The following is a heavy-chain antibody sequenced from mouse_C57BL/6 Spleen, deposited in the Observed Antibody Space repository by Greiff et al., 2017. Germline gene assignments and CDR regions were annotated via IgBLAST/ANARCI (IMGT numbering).Heavy chain of an antibody. Sequence: EVKLVESGPGLVKPSQSLSLTCSVTGYSITSGYYWNWIRQFPGNKLEWMGYISYDGSNNYNPSLKNRISITRDTSKNQFFLKLNSVTTEDTATYYCAREWLPYYAMDYWGQGTSVTVSS. CDR2: ISYDGSN. D-gene: IGHD2-2*01. CDR3: AREWLPYYAMDY. J-gene: IGHJ4*01. CDR1: GYSITSGYY. V-gene: IGHV3-6*01.